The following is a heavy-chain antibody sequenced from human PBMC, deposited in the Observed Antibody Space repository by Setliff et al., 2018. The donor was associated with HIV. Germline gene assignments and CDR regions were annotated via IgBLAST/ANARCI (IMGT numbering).Heavy chain of an antibody. Sequence: GGSLRLSCAASGFTFDDYGMSWVRQAPGKGLEWVSGINWNGGRIGYADSVKGRFTISRDNAKNSLYLQMNSLRAEDTALYYCARAGYHDSSGYLGRDYYYMDVWGKGTTVTVSS. CDR2: INWNGGRI. CDR1: GFTFDDYG. V-gene: IGHV3-20*04. J-gene: IGHJ6*03. D-gene: IGHD3-22*01. CDR3: ARAGYHDSSGYLGRDYYYMDV.